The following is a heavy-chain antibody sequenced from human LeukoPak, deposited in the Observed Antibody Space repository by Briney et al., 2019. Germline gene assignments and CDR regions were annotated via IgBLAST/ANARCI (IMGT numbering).Heavy chain of an antibody. CDR2: MSWNGNTI. CDR3: AKDISLGRGYFYMDV. D-gene: IGHD1-26*01. V-gene: IGHV3-9*01. Sequence: GGSLRLSCAASGFTFDDYAMRWVRHTPEKGLEWISGMSWNGNTIGYADSVKGRFTISRDNAKNSLYLQMNSLRPEDTALYYCAKDISLGRGYFYMDVWGKGTTVTVSS. J-gene: IGHJ6*03. CDR1: GFTFDDYA.